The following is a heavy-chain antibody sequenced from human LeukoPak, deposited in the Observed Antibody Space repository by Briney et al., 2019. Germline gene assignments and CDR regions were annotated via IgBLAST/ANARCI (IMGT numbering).Heavy chain of an antibody. V-gene: IGHV3-23*01. CDR2: ISGSGGST. D-gene: IGHD4-17*01. CDR1: GFTFSTYV. J-gene: IGHJ4*02. Sequence: GGSLRLSCAASGFTFSTYVMSWVRQAPGKGLEWVSSISGSGGSTYFADSVKGRFAISRDNSKNTLYLQMTSLRAEDTAVYYCATGGRSTVTEFDYWGQGTLVTVSS. CDR3: ATGGRSTVTEFDY.